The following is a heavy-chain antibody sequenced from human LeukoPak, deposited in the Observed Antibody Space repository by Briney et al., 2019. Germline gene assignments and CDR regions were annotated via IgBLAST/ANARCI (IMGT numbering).Heavy chain of an antibody. CDR3: ARDRELELRSWYYYMDV. D-gene: IGHD1-7*01. CDR2: MNPNSGNT. J-gene: IGHJ6*03. Sequence: ASVKVSCKASGYTFTSYDINWVRQATGQGLEWMGWMNPNSGNTNYAQKLQGRVTMTTDTSTSTAYMELRSLRSDDTAVYYCARDRELELRSWYYYMDVWGKGTTVTVSS. CDR1: GYTFTSYD. V-gene: IGHV1-18*01.